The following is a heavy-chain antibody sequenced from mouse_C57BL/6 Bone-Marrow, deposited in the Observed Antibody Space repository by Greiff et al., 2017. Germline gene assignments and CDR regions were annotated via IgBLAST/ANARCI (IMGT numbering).Heavy chain of an antibody. J-gene: IGHJ3*01. CDR1: GFTFSDYG. CDR2: ISSGSSTI. D-gene: IGHD3-1*01. CDR3: ARDRAGTWFAC. Sequence: EVHLVEPGGGLVKPGGSLKLSCAASGFTFSDYGMHWVRQAPVKGLEWVAYISSGSSTIYYADTVKGRCTISRDNAKNNLYLQMSHLKSEDTAMYYCARDRAGTWFACWGQGTLVTVSA. V-gene: IGHV5-17*03.